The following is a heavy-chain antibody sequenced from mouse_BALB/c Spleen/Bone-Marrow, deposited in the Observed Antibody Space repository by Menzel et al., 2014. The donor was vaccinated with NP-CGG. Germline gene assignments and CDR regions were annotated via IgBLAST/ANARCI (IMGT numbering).Heavy chain of an antibody. Sequence: QVQLQQPGAELVKPGASVKLSCKASGYTFTSYYMYWVKQRPGQGLEWIGEINPSNGGTNFNEKFKSKATLTVDKSSSTAYMQLRSLTSEDSAVYYCTREGDSPFAYWGQGTLVTVSA. D-gene: IGHD2-13*01. CDR1: GYTFTSYY. CDR3: TREGDSPFAY. J-gene: IGHJ3*01. V-gene: IGHV1S81*02. CDR2: INPSNGGT.